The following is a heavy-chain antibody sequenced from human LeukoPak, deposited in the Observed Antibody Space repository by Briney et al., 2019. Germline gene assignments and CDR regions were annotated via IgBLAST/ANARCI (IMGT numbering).Heavy chain of an antibody. CDR3: ARGWLAETMVVTPYNY. J-gene: IGHJ4*02. V-gene: IGHV1-69*13. CDR2: IIPIFGTA. Sequence: SVKVSCKASGGTFSSHTINWVRQAPGQGLEWMGGIIPIFGTANYAQKFQGRVAITAVESTSTAYMEVSSLRSEDTAVYYCARGWLAETMVVTPYNYWGQGTLVTVSS. D-gene: IGHD4-23*01. CDR1: GGTFSSHT.